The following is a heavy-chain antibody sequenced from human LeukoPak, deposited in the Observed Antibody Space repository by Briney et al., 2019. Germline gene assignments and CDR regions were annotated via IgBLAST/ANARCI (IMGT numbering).Heavy chain of an antibody. D-gene: IGHD3-10*01. CDR2: IHHSGST. J-gene: IGHJ5*02. V-gene: IGHV4-31*03. CDR1: GGSISSGNYY. Sequence: SETLSLTCTVSGGSISSGNYYWSWIRQHPGKRLEWIGYIHHSGSTYYNPSLKSRVIISVDTSKNQFSLKLNSVTAADTAVYYCASYGSRSYRFDPWGQGTLVTVSS. CDR3: ASYGSRSYRFDP.